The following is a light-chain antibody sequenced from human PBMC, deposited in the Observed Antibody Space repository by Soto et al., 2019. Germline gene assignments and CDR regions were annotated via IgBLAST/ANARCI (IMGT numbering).Light chain of an antibody. V-gene: IGKV1-9*01. J-gene: IGKJ5*01. Sequence: DIQLTQSPSFLSASLGDRVTITCRASQGISTYLAWYQQKPGKAPKLLIYAASTLQSGVPLSFRGSGSGTSFTLTISSLQPEDFETYYCQQLLSYPITFGQGTRLEIK. CDR1: QGISTY. CDR2: AAS. CDR3: QQLLSYPIT.